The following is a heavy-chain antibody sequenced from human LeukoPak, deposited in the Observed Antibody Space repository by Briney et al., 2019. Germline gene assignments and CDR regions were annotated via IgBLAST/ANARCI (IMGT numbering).Heavy chain of an antibody. D-gene: IGHD3-10*01. CDR3: ARGVVITMVRLPPRRSAFDI. J-gene: IGHJ3*02. V-gene: IGHV1-8*01. CDR2: MNPNSGNT. Sequence: ASVKVSCKASGYTFTSYDINWVRQATGQGLEWMGWMNPNSGNTGYAQKFQGRVTMTRNTSISTAYMELSSLRSEDTAVYYCARGVVITMVRLPPRRSAFDIWGQGTMVPVSS. CDR1: GYTFTSYD.